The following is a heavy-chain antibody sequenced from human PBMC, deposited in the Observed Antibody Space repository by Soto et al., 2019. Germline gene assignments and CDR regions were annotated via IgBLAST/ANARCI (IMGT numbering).Heavy chain of an antibody. J-gene: IGHJ4*02. CDR3: AREDGSSGWYGNYFDY. CDR2: IYYSGST. D-gene: IGHD6-19*01. CDR1: GGSISSYY. Sequence: SETLSLTCTVSGGSISSYYWSWIRQPPGKGLEWIGYIYYSGSTNYNPSLKSRVTISVDTSKNQFSLKLSSVTAADTAVYYCAREDGSSGWYGNYFDYWGQGTLVTVPS. V-gene: IGHV4-59*01.